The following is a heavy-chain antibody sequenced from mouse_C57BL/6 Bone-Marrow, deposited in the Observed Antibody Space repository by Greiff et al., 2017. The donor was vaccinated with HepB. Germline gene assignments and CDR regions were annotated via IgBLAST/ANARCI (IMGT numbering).Heavy chain of an antibody. CDR2: IRLKSDNYAT. CDR3: TPLAY. J-gene: IGHJ3*01. Sequence: VQLQESGGGLVQPGGSMKLSCVASGFTFSNYWMNWVRQSPEKGLEWVAQIRLKSDNYATHYAESVKGRFTISRDDSKSSVYLQMNNLRAEDTGIYYCTPLAYWGQGTLVTVSA. CDR1: GFTFSNYW. V-gene: IGHV6-3*01.